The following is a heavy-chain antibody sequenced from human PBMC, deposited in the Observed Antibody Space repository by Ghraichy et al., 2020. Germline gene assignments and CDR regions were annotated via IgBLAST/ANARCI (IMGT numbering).Heavy chain of an antibody. D-gene: IGHD3-16*01. Sequence: GGSLRLSCAASGFTFDDYAMHWVRQAPGKGLEWVSGISWNSGSIGYADSVKGRFTISRDNAKNSLYLQMNSLRAEDTALYYCAKGVTGFEGSLIHWGQGTLVTVSS. CDR1: GFTFDDYA. CDR2: ISWNSGSI. J-gene: IGHJ1*01. CDR3: AKGVTGFEGSLIH. V-gene: IGHV3-9*01.